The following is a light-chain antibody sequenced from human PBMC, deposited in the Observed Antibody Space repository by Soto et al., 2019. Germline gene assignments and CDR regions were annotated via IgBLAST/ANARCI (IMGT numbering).Light chain of an antibody. J-gene: IGKJ5*01. CDR1: QDISKN. CDR3: QQYDNHPPIT. CDR2: DAS. Sequence: IQMTQSPSSLSASVGDRVTITCQASQDISKNLNWYQQKPGKAPKLLIYDASSLQTGVPSRLXGSGSATHFPFTISSLQPEDVATYYCQQYDNHPPITFGQGTRLEIK. V-gene: IGKV1-33*01.